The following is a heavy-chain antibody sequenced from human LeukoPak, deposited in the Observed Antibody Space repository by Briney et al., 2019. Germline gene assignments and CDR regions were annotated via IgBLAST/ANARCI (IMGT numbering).Heavy chain of an antibody. D-gene: IGHD5-12*01. CDR2: ISSSSSYI. CDR1: GFTFSSYS. CDR3: ARASNSGYDLNWFDP. Sequence: PGGTLRLSCAASGFTFSSYSMNWVRQAAGKGLEWVSSISSSSSYIYYADSVKGRFTISRDNAKNSLYLQMNSLRAEDTAVYYCARASNSGYDLNWFDPWGQGTLVTVSS. J-gene: IGHJ5*02. V-gene: IGHV3-21*01.